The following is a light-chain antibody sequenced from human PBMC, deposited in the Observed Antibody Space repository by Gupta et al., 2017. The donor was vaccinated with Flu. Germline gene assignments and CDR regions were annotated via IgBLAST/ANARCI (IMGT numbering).Light chain of an antibody. V-gene: IGLV3-19*01. CDR1: SIRKAY. CDR2: DKN. Sequence: QTVRSTGERDSIRKAYENWYQQKPGQPPSLVIYDKNIRRAGSPDRLSGSSSGNTAAIPITGAQAEDEADYYCNSRDSTDNNQEVFGGGTKLTVL. J-gene: IGLJ2*01. CDR3: NSRDSTDNNQEV.